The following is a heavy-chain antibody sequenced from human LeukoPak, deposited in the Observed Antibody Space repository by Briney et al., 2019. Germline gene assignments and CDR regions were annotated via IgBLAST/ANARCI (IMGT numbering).Heavy chain of an antibody. CDR2: IRSKAYGGTT. D-gene: IGHD3-10*01. Sequence: GGSLRLSCTASGFTFGDYAMSWVRQAPGKGQEWVGFIRSKAYGGTTEYAASVKGRFTISRDDSKSIAYLQMNSLKTEDTAVYYCLAYYYGSGLDYWGQGTLVTVSS. V-gene: IGHV3-49*04. CDR1: GFTFGDYA. J-gene: IGHJ4*02. CDR3: LAYYYGSGLDY.